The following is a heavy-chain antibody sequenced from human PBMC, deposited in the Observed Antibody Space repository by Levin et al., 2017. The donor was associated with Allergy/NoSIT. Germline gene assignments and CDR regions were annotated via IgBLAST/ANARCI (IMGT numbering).Heavy chain of an antibody. CDR1: GFTFSSYA. CDR2: ISYDGSNK. Sequence: LSLTCAASGFTFSSYAMHWVRQAPGKGLEWVAVISYDGSNKYYADSVKGRFTISRDNSKNTLYLQMNSLRAEDTAVYYCARDENDYYGMDVWGQGTTVTVSS. CDR3: ARDENDYYGMDV. V-gene: IGHV3-30*04. J-gene: IGHJ6*02.